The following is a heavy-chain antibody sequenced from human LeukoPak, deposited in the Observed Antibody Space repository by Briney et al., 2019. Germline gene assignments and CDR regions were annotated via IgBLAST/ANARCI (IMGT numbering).Heavy chain of an antibody. Sequence: GGSLRLSCAAYVFTFDDYAVQRVPPAPGRGLEWVSLISGDGGRTHYADSVKGRFTISRDNSKNSLYLQMNSLRTEDTAFYYCAKAYYDYVWGSYRYFCAFDIWGQGTMVTVSS. V-gene: IGHV3-43*02. J-gene: IGHJ3*02. CDR2: ISGDGGRT. CDR3: AKAYYDYVWGSYRYFCAFDI. D-gene: IGHD3-16*02. CDR1: VFTFDDYA.